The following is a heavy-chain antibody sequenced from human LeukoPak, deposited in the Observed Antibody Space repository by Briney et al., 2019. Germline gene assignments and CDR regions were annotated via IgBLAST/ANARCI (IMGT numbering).Heavy chain of an antibody. Sequence: GGSLRLSCAASGFTFSDYYMSWIRQAPGKGLEWVSYISSSGSTIYYADSVKGRFTISRDNAKNSLYLQMNCLRAEDTAVYYCARDKSLGYCSSTSCAYYYYYMDVWGKGTTVTVSS. J-gene: IGHJ6*03. CDR2: ISSSGSTI. D-gene: IGHD2-2*01. V-gene: IGHV3-11*01. CDR1: GFTFSDYY. CDR3: ARDKSLGYCSSTSCAYYYYYMDV.